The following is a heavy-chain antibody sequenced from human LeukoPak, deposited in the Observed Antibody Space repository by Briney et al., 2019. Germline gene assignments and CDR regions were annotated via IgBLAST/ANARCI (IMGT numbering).Heavy chain of an antibody. CDR2: INPNSGGT. D-gene: IGHD2-2*01. V-gene: IGHV1-2*02. J-gene: IGHJ6*02. CDR1: GYTFTGYY. CDR3: AREHCSSTSCYYYYYGMDV. Sequence: ASVKVSCKASGYTFTGYYMHWVRQAPGQGLEWMGWINPNSGGTNYAQKFQGRVTMTRDTSISTAYMELSRLRSDDTAGYYCAREHCSSTSCYYYYYGMDVWGQGTTVTVSS.